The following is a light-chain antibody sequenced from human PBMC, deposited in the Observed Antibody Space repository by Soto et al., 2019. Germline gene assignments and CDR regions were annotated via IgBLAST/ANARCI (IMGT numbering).Light chain of an antibody. J-gene: IGKJ4*01. V-gene: IGKV1-39*01. CDR3: QQSYRTPLT. CDR2: AAS. CDR1: QSITTY. Sequence: DIQMTQSPSSLSASVGDRVTITCRASQSITTYLNWYQQRPGTAPKVLIFAASTLQSGVPSRFSGSGSGTDFTLTISSLQPVDLATYYCQQSYRTPLTFGGGTKVEIK.